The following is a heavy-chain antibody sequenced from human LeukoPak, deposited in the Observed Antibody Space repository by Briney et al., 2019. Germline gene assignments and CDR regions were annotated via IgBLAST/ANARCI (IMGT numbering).Heavy chain of an antibody. J-gene: IGHJ4*01. CDR1: GFTFSSYG. CDR2: ISFSGSNV. Sequence: GGSLRLSCAASGFTFSSYGMYWVRQAPGKGLEWVSYISFSGSNVHYADSVKGRFTISRDNSKSTLFLQMNVLRPEDTAVYYCAKPTAGSPTAAGLDYWGQGTLVTVSS. V-gene: IGHV3-30*02. CDR3: AKPTAGSPTAAGLDY. D-gene: IGHD4-17*01.